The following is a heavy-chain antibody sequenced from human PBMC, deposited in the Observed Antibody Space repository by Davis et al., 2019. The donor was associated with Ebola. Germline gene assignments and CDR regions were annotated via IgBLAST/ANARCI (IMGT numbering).Heavy chain of an antibody. J-gene: IGHJ5*01. CDR3: AREAGATTRIYDS. CDR2: IDYRGRS. D-gene: IGHD1-26*01. Sequence: PSETLSLTCTVSGVSIIDHYWSCIRQSPGKGLEWIGYIDYRGRSTYKPSLRSRITMSVDTSKNQFSLKLKSITAADTAVYYCAREAGATTRIYDSWGQGTLVTVS. V-gene: IGHV4-59*11. CDR1: GVSIIDHY.